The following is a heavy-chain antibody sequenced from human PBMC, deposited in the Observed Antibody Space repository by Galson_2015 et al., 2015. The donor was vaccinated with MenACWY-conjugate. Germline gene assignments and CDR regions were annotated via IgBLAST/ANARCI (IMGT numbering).Heavy chain of an antibody. Sequence: ETLSLTCTVSGGSVSSGGHYWSWIRQPPGKGLEWIGYIYYSGSTDYDPSLNSRVTISIDTSKNQFSLNLRSVTAADTAMYYCARAEWQLRTDYYYYMDVWGKGTAVTVSS. CDR2: IYYSGST. D-gene: IGHD1-26*01. CDR1: GGSVSSGGHY. CDR3: ARAEWQLRTDYYYYMDV. V-gene: IGHV4-61*08. J-gene: IGHJ6*03.